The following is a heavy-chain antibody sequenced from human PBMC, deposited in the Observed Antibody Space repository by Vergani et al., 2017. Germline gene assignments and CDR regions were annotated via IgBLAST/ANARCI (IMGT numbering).Heavy chain of an antibody. CDR1: GFTFSSYG. CDR3: AKDLAGWYYYYGMDV. Sequence: QVQLVESGGGVVQPGRSLRLSCAASGFTFSSYGMHWVRQAPGKGLEWVAVISYDGSNKYYADSVKGRFTITRDNSKTTLYLQMNSLRAEDTAVYYCAKDLAGWYYYYGMDVWGQGTTVTVSS. D-gene: IGHD5-24*01. CDR2: ISYDGSNK. J-gene: IGHJ6*02. V-gene: IGHV3-30*18.